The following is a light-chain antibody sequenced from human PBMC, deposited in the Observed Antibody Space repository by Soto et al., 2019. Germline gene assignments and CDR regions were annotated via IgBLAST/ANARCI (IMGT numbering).Light chain of an antibody. Sequence: DIQLTQSPSFLSASVGDRVTITCRASQGISSYLAWYQQKPGKAPKLLIYAASTLQSGVPSRVGGSGSGTEFTLTISTLQPEDFPTSYCQQLNSYPLYTFGQGTRLEIK. J-gene: IGKJ5*01. CDR2: AAS. CDR1: QGISSY. V-gene: IGKV1-9*01. CDR3: QQLNSYPLYT.